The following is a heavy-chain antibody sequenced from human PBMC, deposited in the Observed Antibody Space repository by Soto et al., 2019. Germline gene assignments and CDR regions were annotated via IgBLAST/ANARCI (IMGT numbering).Heavy chain of an antibody. CDR2: ISGSGGST. J-gene: IGHJ5*02. Sequence: PGGSLRLSCAASGFTFSSYAMSWVRQAPGKGLEWVSAISGSGGSTYYADSVKGRFTISRDNSKNTLYLQMNSLRAEDTAVYYCAKDLDIVVVPAEKGSWFDPWGQGTLVTVS. D-gene: IGHD2-2*01. CDR3: AKDLDIVVVPAEKGSWFDP. CDR1: GFTFSSYA. V-gene: IGHV3-23*01.